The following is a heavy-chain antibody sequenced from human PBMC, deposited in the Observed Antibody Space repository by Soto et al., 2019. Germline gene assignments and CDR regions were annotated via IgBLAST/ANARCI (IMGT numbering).Heavy chain of an antibody. CDR2: INPSGGST. J-gene: IGHJ4*02. CDR1: GYTFTSYY. D-gene: IGHD2-15*01. CDR3: ARGVAGGAGFGF. V-gene: IGHV1-46*03. Sequence: QVQLVQSGAEVKKPGASVKVSCKASGYTFTSYYMHWVGQAPGQGLEWMGIINPSGGSTSYAQKFQGRGTMTRGKATSHVYMELRRLRSEEPAVFLCARGVAGGAGFGFWGQGTLVTVSS.